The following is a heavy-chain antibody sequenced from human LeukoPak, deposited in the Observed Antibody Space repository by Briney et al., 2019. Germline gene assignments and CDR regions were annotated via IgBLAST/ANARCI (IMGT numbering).Heavy chain of an antibody. Sequence: SETLSLTCTVSGVSISSHYWSWIRQPPGKVLEWIGYIYYSGSTNYNPSLKSRVTISVDTSKNQFSLKLSSVTAADTAVYYCAREESMVRGTSWFDPWGQGTLVTVS. D-gene: IGHD3-10*01. V-gene: IGHV4-59*11. CDR1: GVSISSHY. CDR3: AREESMVRGTSWFDP. J-gene: IGHJ5*02. CDR2: IYYSGST.